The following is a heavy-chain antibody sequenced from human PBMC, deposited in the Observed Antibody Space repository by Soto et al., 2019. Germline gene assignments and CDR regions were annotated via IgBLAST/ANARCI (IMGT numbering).Heavy chain of an antibody. J-gene: IGHJ3*02. D-gene: IGHD2-15*01. CDR1: GDSISSSY. Sequence: QVQLQESGPGLVKSSETLSLTCTVSGDSISSSYWSWIRQPPGKGLEWIGYISNTGSTKYSPSLRGRVTISVDTSKNQVSLNLKSVTAADTAVYSCARQTRVVVADFDAFDIWGQGTIATVSS. V-gene: IGHV4-59*08. CDR2: ISNTGST. CDR3: ARQTRVVVADFDAFDI.